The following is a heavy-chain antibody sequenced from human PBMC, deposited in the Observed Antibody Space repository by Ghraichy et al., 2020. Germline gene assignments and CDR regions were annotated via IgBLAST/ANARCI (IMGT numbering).Heavy chain of an antibody. Sequence: ESLNISCGASGFTFSSFAMSWVRQAPGKGLEWVSVISGSGGTTYYADSVKGRLTISRDNSKNTLYLQMNSLRAEDTAEYYCARESGPLDFWGQGTLVTVSS. CDR2: ISGSGGTT. D-gene: IGHD2-8*02. CDR1: GFTFSSFA. CDR3: ARESGPLDF. J-gene: IGHJ4*02. V-gene: IGHV3-23*01.